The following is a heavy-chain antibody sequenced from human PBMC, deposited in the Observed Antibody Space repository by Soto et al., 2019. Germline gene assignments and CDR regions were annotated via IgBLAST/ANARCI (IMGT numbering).Heavy chain of an antibody. CDR3: AREFLRYFDS. J-gene: IGHJ4*02. CDR1: GFTLSVYA. D-gene: IGHD3-9*01. V-gene: IGHV3-48*01. CDR2: ISSSSSTI. Sequence: GGSPSLYFASSGFTLSVYAMDLVRQAPGKGLEWVSYISSSSSTIYYADSVKGRFAISRDNAKNSLSLQMNSLRAEDTAVYYCAREFLRYFDSWGQGTLVTVSS.